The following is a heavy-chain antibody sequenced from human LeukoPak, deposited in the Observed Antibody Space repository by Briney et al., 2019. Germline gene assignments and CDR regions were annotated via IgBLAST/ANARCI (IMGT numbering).Heavy chain of an antibody. CDR3: ARVHSVQHAFDI. Sequence: SETLSLTCTVSGGSISSYYWSWIRQPPGTGLEWIGYIYYSGSTNYNPSLKSRVTISVDTSKNQFSLKLSSVTAADTAVYYCARVHSVQHAFDIWGQGTMVTVSS. V-gene: IGHV4-59*08. CDR2: IYYSGST. J-gene: IGHJ3*02. CDR1: GGSISSYY.